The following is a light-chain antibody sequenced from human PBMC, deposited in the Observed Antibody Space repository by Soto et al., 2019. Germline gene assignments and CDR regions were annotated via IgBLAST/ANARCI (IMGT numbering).Light chain of an antibody. CDR3: QQYKT. CDR1: QSVSTSY. V-gene: IGKV3-20*01. J-gene: IGKJ1*01. CDR2: DAF. Sequence: EIVLTQPLCTLSLSPGESATLSCRASQSVSTSYVAWYQQKFGQAPRLLIYDAFSRATGIPDRFSASGSGTDFTLTISRLEPEDFAVYYCQQYKTFGQGTKVDI.